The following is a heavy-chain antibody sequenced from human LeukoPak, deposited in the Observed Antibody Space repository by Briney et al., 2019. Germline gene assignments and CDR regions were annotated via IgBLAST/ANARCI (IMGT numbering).Heavy chain of an antibody. J-gene: IGHJ6*03. Sequence: SETLSLTCAVSGYSISSGYYWGWIRQPPGKGLEWIGYIYYSGSSNYNPSLKSRVTISVDTSKNQFSLKLSSVTAADTAVYYCARGWIQLWAPYYYYMDVRGKGTTVTVSS. V-gene: IGHV4-38-2*01. CDR2: IYYSGSS. D-gene: IGHD5-18*01. CDR3: ARGWIQLWAPYYYYMDV. CDR1: GYSISSGYY.